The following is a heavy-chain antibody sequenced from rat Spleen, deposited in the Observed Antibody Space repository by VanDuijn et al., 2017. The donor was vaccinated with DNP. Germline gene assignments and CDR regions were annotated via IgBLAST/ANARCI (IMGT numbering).Heavy chain of an antibody. Sequence: QVQLEESGPGLMQPSETLSLTCTVSGFSLTSNGVGWVRQPLGKGLVWMGTIWAGGSTNYNSAVQSRLSISRDTSKSQVFLKMNSLQPEDTGTYYCARHDPRSSPYWYFDFWGPGTMVTVSS. V-gene: IGHV2-72*01. CDR3: ARHDPRSSPYWYFDF. CDR1: GFSLTSNG. CDR2: IWAGGST. D-gene: IGHD1-2*01. J-gene: IGHJ1*01.